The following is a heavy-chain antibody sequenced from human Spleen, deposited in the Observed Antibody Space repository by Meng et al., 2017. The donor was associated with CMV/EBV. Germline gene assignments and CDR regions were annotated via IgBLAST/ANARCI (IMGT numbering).Heavy chain of an antibody. CDR3: ARDISCTTSNCYSGDFYYYYHGMEV. Sequence: ETLSLTCAASGFTFSSYSMNWVRQAPGKGLEWVSSISSSSSYIYYADSVKGRFTISRDNAKNSLYLQMNSLRAEDTAVYYCARDISCTTSNCYSGDFYYYYHGMEVWGQGTTVTVSS. V-gene: IGHV3-21*01. CDR1: GFTFSSYS. D-gene: IGHD2-15*01. J-gene: IGHJ6*02. CDR2: ISSSSSYI.